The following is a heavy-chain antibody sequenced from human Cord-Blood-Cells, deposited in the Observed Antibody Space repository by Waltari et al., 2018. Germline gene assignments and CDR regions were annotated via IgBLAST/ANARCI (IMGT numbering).Heavy chain of an antibody. J-gene: IGHJ2*01. D-gene: IGHD7-27*01. CDR1: GGSISSGGYY. CDR2: IYYSGST. V-gene: IGHV4-31*03. Sequence: QVQLQESGPGLVKPSQTLSLTCTVSGGSISSGGYYWSWIRQHPGKGLEWIGYIYYSGSTYYSPSLKSRVTISVDTSKNQFSLKLSSVTAADTAVYYCARDQTGKAWWYFDLWGRGTLVTVSS. CDR3: ARDQTGKAWWYFDL.